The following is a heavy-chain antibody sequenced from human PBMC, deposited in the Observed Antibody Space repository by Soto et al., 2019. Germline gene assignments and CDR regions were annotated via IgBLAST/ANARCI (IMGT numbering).Heavy chain of an antibody. CDR3: ARRTMGNYYYMDG. J-gene: IGHJ6*03. CDR1: GFTLSDYS. CDR2: ISSSGTID. V-gene: IGHV3-11*01. D-gene: IGHD3-10*01. Sequence: QVQLVESGGGLVKPGGSLRLSCVASGFTLSDYSMSWIRQAPGKGLEWVSYISSSGTIDNYADSVKGRFTISRDNAKNSLFLQRNGLRAEDTAVYYCARRTMGNYYYMDGWGKGTTVTVSS.